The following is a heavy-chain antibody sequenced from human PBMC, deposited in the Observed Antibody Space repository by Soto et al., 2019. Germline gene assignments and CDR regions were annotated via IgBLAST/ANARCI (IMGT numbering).Heavy chain of an antibody. J-gene: IGHJ4*02. Sequence: PSETLSLTCTVSGGSISSYYWSWIRQPPGKGLEWIGYIYYSGSTNYNPSLKSRVTISVDTSKNQFSLKLSSVTAADTAVYYCASAPREMATRGQFDYWGQGTLVTVSS. V-gene: IGHV4-59*01. CDR3: ASAPREMATRGQFDY. D-gene: IGHD5-12*01. CDR2: IYYSGST. CDR1: GGSISSYY.